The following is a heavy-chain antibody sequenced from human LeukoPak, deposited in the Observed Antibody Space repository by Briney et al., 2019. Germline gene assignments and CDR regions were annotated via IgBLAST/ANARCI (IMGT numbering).Heavy chain of an antibody. D-gene: IGHD2-8*01. CDR1: GFTFSSYA. CDR2: ISYDGSNK. CDR3: ARDNDPSDYFDY. Sequence: GGSLRLSCAASGFTFSSYAMHWVRQAPGKGLEWVAVISYDGSNKYYADSVKGRFTTSRDNSKNTLYLQMNSLRAEDTAVYYCARDNDPSDYFDYWGQGTLVTVSS. V-gene: IGHV3-30*04. J-gene: IGHJ4*02.